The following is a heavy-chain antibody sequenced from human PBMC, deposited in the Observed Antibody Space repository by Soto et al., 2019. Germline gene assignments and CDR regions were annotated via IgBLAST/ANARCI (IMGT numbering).Heavy chain of an antibody. V-gene: IGHV3-74*01. CDR2: INSDGSST. Sequence: EVQLVESGGGLVQPGGSLRVSCAASGFTFSSYWMHWVRQAPGKGLVWVSRINSDGSSTSYADSVKGRFTISRDNAKNTLYLQMNSLRAEDTAVYYCARGPHDYYDSSGYSDYWGEGTLVTVSS. D-gene: IGHD3-22*01. J-gene: IGHJ4*02. CDR1: GFTFSSYW. CDR3: ARGPHDYYDSSGYSDY.